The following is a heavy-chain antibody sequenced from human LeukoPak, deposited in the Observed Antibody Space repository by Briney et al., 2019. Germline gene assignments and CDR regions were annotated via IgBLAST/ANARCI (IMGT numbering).Heavy chain of an antibody. V-gene: IGHV4-59*08. Sequence: SETLSLTCTVSGGSISSYYWSWIRQPPGKGLEWIGYLSYRGSTNYNPSLKSRVTISLDTSKNQLSLKLISVTAADTAVYYCARSGCSGWYSEYWGQGTLVTVSS. CDR2: LSYRGST. CDR1: GGSISSYY. D-gene: IGHD6-19*01. CDR3: ARSGCSGWYSEY. J-gene: IGHJ4*02.